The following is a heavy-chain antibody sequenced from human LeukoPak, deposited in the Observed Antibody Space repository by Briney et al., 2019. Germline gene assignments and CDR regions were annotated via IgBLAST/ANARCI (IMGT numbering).Heavy chain of an antibody. D-gene: IGHD3-10*01. J-gene: IGHJ4*02. CDR3: AIRGSPMVRNY. CDR1: GFTFSSYS. CDR2: ISSSSSYI. Sequence: GGSLRLSCTASGFTFSSYSMNWVRQAPGKGLEWVSSISSSSSYIYYADSVKGRFTISRDSAKNSLYLQMNSLRAEATALYYCAIRGSPMVRNYWGQGTLVTVSS. V-gene: IGHV3-21*01.